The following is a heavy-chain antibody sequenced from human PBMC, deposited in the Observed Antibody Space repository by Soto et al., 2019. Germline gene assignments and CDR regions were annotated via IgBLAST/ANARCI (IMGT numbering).Heavy chain of an antibody. J-gene: IGHJ4*02. Sequence: GASVKVSCKASGFTFTSSAVQWVRQARGQRLEWIGWIVVGSGNTNYAQKFQERVTITRDMSTSTVYMELSSLRSEDTDVYYCTADRTYCGGDCYGDWGQETLVTVSS. CDR2: IVVGSGNT. D-gene: IGHD2-21*02. CDR3: TADRTYCGGDCYGD. V-gene: IGHV1-58*01. CDR1: GFTFTSSA.